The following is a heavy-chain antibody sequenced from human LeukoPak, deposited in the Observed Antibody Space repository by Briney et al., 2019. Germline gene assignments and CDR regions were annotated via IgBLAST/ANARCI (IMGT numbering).Heavy chain of an antibody. Sequence: SETLSLTCTVSSSSISNGYYWGWIRPPPGKAMEWLGSMHHSGSTYFNPSFKSRVTISVDTSMKQFSLKLSSVTAADTAVYYCARTYYDFWSGYNWFDPWAREPWSPSPQ. CDR3: ARTYYDFWSGYNWFDP. CDR2: MHHSGST. CDR1: SSSISNGYY. V-gene: IGHV4-38-2*02. J-gene: IGHJ5*02. D-gene: IGHD3-3*01.